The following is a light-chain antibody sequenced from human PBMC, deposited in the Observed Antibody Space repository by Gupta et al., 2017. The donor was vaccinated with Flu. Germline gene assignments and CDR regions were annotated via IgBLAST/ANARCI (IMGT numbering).Light chain of an antibody. CDR2: WAS. J-gene: IGKJ5*01. V-gene: IGKV4-1*01. CDR3: QQYISTPPT. CDR1: QTILPRFNNSDY. Sequence: SLGERATISCKPSQTILPRFNNSDYLAWYQQKPGQPPKLLLYWASTRESGVPDRFSGSRSGTEFTLTISSLQPDDVGIYYCQQYISTPPTFGRGTQLE.